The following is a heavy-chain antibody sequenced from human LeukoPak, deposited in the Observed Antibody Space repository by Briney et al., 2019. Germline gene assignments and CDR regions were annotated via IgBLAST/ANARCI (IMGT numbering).Heavy chain of an antibody. Sequence: SETLSLTCAVYGGSFSGYYWSWIRQPPGKGLERIGEINHSGSTNYNPSLKSRVTISVDTSKNQFSLKLSSVTAADTAVYYCARGGIAAAGIPNWFDPWGQGTLVTVSS. CDR2: INHSGST. CDR3: ARGGIAAAGIPNWFDP. J-gene: IGHJ5*02. D-gene: IGHD6-13*01. V-gene: IGHV4-34*01. CDR1: GGSFSGYY.